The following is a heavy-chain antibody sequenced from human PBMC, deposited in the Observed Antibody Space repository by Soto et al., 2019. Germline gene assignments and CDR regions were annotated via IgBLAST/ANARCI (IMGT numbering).Heavy chain of an antibody. D-gene: IGHD4-17*01. V-gene: IGHV3-23*01. CDR2: ISGSGGST. J-gene: IGHJ6*02. CDR1: GFTFSSYA. CDR3: AQEPTTVLSYYYYGMDV. Sequence: GVSLRLSCAASGFTFSSYAMSWVRQSPGKGLEWVSAISGSGGSTYYADSVKGRFTISRDNSKNTLYLQMNSLRAEDTAVYYCAQEPTTVLSYYYYGMDVWGQGTTATVSS.